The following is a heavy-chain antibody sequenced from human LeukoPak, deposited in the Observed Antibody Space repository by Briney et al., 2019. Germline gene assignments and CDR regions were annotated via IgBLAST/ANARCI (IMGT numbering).Heavy chain of an antibody. D-gene: IGHD3-22*01. CDR2: ISGSGGST. J-gene: IGHJ3*02. Sequence: GGSLRLSCAASGFTFSSYGMSWVRQAPGKGLEWVSAISGSGGSTYYADSVKGRFTIPRDNSKNTLYLQMNSLRAEDTAVYYWAKDGSHNAVKWLPHSVHAVDIWGQGTMVTVSS. CDR3: AKDGSHNAVKWLPHSVHAVDI. CDR1: GFTFSSYG. V-gene: IGHV3-23*01.